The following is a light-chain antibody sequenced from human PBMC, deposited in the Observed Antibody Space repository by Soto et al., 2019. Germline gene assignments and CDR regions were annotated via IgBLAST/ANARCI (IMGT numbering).Light chain of an antibody. CDR2: AAS. V-gene: IGKV1-12*01. J-gene: IGKJ5*01. Sequence: DIQMTQSPSSVSASVGVRVTITCRANQDIGSWLAWYQQKPGKAPDLLIYAASSLQSGVPSRFYGSGSGTDFTLTISSLQPEDFATYYCQQGDSFPITFGQGTRLEIK. CDR3: QQGDSFPIT. CDR1: QDIGSW.